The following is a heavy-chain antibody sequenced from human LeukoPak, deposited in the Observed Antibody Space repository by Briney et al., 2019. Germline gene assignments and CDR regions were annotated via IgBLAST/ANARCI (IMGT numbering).Heavy chain of an antibody. V-gene: IGHV4-30-4*07. J-gene: IGHJ3*02. D-gene: IGHD3-22*01. CDR1: GGSISRGGYS. Sequence: SETLSLTCAVSGGSISRGGYSWSWIRQPPGKGLEWIGYFYYSGSTYYNPSLKSRVTISVDTSKNQLSLKLSSVTAADTAVYYCASLKNYYDSSGYLVTDAFDIWGQGTMVTVSS. CDR3: ASLKNYYDSSGYLVTDAFDI. CDR2: FYYSGST.